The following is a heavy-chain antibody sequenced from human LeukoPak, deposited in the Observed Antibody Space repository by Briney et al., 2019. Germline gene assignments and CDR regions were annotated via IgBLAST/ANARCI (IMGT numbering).Heavy chain of an antibody. V-gene: IGHV3-7*01. D-gene: IGHD6-6*01. CDR1: GFTFSNYW. CDR3: ARRGGSSSRRSPIDY. CDR2: IKQDGSET. J-gene: IGHJ4*02. Sequence: GGSLRLYCAASGFTFSNYWMTWVRQAPGKGPEWVANIKQDGSETYYVDSVRGRFTISRDNAENSLFLQTNSLRAEDTAVYYCARRGGSSSRRSPIDYWGQGTLVTVSS.